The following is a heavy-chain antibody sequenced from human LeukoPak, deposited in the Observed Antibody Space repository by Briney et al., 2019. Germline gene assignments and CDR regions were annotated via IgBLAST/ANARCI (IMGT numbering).Heavy chain of an antibody. Sequence: GGSLRLSCAASGFTFDDYAMQWVRQAPGKGLEWVSLISGDGGSTYYADSVKGRFTISRDNSKNSLYLQMNSLRTEDTALYYCAKGEPETMIVVVTPLDVWGKGTTVTVSS. CDR2: ISGDGGST. J-gene: IGHJ6*04. V-gene: IGHV3-43*02. D-gene: IGHD3-22*01. CDR1: GFTFDDYA. CDR3: AKGEPETMIVVVTPLDV.